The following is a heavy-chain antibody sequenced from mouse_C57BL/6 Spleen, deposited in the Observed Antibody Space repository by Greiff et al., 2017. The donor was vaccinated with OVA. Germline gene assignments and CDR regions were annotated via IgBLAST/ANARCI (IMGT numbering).Heavy chain of an antibody. CDR2: ISYDGSN. CDR1: GYSITSGYY. Sequence: EVHLVESGPGLVKPSQSLSLTCSVTGYSITSGYYWNWIRQFPGNKLEWMGYISYDGSNNYNPSLKNRISITRDTSKNQFFLKLNSVTTEDTATYYCAREGGLRRSYWYFDVWGTGTTVTVSS. CDR3: AREGGLRRSYWYFDV. D-gene: IGHD2-4*01. J-gene: IGHJ1*03. V-gene: IGHV3-6*01.